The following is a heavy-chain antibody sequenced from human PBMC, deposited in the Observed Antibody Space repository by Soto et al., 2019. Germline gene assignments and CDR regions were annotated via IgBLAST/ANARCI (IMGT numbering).Heavy chain of an antibody. CDR2: VYHSGST. CDR3: ASSHAGAHITASVH. CDR1: GGSISSSGYS. D-gene: IGHD6-13*01. J-gene: IGHJ4*02. Sequence: SETLSLTCAVSGGSISSSGYSWSWIRQPPGKGLEWVGYVYHSGSTYYNPSLKSRVTISVDRSKNQFSLKLSSVTAADTAVYYCASSHAGAHITASVHWGQGTLVTVS. V-gene: IGHV4-30-2*01.